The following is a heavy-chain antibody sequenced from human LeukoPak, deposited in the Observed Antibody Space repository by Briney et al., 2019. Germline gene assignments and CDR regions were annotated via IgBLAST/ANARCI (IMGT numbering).Heavy chain of an antibody. J-gene: IGHJ4*02. CDR2: ISPSGSTI. CDR1: GFIFSDYY. D-gene: IGHD1-26*01. V-gene: IGHV3-11*04. CDR3: ARCTGSYSYYFDY. Sequence: GGSLRLSCAASGFIFSDYYMTWIRQAPGKGLGWVSYISPSGSTIFYADSVKGRFTISRDNSKKSLYLEVNSLRAEDTAVYFCARCTGSYSYYFDYWGQGSLVTVSS.